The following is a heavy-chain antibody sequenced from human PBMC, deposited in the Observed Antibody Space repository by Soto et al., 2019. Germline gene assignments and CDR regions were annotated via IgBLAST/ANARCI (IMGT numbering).Heavy chain of an antibody. J-gene: IGHJ3*02. CDR1: GGTFSSYA. D-gene: IGHD3-22*01. CDR2: IIPIFGTA. V-gene: IGHV1-69*06. CDR3: ARDIAPSTPYYYDSSGFPSPGAFDI. Sequence: SVKVSCKASGGTFSSYAISWVRQAPGQGLEWMGGIIPIFGTANYAQKFQGRVTMTADTSTSTAYMELSSLRSEDTAVYYCARDIAPSTPYYYDSSGFPSPGAFDIWGQGTMVTVSS.